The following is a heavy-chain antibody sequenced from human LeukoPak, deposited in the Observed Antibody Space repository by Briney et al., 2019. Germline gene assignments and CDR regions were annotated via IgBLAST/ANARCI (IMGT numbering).Heavy chain of an antibody. CDR2: IYYSGST. CDR1: GGSISSGDYY. D-gene: IGHD3-16*01. V-gene: IGHV4-30-4*01. J-gene: IGHJ6*02. CDR3: ARDLGGGPYGMDV. Sequence: SQTLSLTCTVSGGSISSGDYYWSWIRQPPGKGLEWIGYIYYSGSTYYNPSLKSRVTISVDTSKNQFSLKLSSVTAADTAVYYCARDLGGGPYGMDVWGQGTTVTVSS.